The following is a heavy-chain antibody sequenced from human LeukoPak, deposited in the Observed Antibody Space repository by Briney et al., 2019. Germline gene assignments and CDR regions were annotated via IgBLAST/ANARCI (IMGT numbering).Heavy chain of an antibody. J-gene: IGHJ6*02. D-gene: IGHD2-2*01. CDR3: AKDRGVDCSTTSCLGRYYYYYGMDV. Sequence: GGSLRLSCAASGFTFATYWMHWVRQAPGKGLVWVSHINSDGSITSYADSVKGRFTISRDNAMNTLYLQMNSLRAEDTAVYYCAKDRGVDCSTTSCLGRYYYYYGMDVWGQGTTVTVSS. V-gene: IGHV3-74*01. CDR1: GFTFATYW. CDR2: INSDGSIT.